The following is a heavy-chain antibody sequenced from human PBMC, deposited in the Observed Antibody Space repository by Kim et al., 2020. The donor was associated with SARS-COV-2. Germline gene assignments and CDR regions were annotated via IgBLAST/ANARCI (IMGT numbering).Heavy chain of an antibody. CDR2: IIPIFGTA. CDR1: GGTFSSYA. V-gene: IGHV1-69*13. Sequence: SVKVSCKASGGTFSSYAISWVRQAPGQGLEWMGGIIPIFGTANYAQKFQGRVTITADESTSTAYMELSSLRSEDTAVYYCAGGGMVRGVIGYYYYGMDVWGQGTTVTVSS. CDR3: AGGGMVRGVIGYYYYGMDV. J-gene: IGHJ6*02. D-gene: IGHD3-10*01.